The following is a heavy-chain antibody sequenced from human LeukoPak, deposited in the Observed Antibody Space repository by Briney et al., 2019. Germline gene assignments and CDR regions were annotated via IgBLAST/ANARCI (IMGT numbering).Heavy chain of an antibody. CDR1: GNAFSNYF. Sequence: ASVKVSCKASGNAFSNYFIHWVRQAPGQGPEWMGVIDRSGVSTSYAQKFQGRIPVSSDMSTSTVYMELSSLTSEDTAVYFCATNSGARDSGNWGQGTLVTVSS. V-gene: IGHV1-46*01. CDR2: IDRSGVST. CDR3: ATNSGARDSGN. D-gene: IGHD5-24*01. J-gene: IGHJ4*02.